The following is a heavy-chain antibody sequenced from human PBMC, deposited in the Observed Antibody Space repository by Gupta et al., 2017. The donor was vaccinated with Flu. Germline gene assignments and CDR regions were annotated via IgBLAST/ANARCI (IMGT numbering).Heavy chain of an antibody. CDR1: GFTFSSYG. CDR2: IWYDGSNK. CDR3: ARDSTVVVPAAPRGEFDY. V-gene: IGHV3-33*01. J-gene: IGHJ4*02. D-gene: IGHD2-2*01. Sequence: QVQLVESGGVVVQPGRSLRLSCAAPGFTFSSYGMHWVRLGPGKGLEWVAVIWYDGSNKYYADSVKGRFTISRDNSKNTLYLQMTSLRAEDTAVYYCARDSTVVVPAAPRGEFDYWGQGTLVTVSS.